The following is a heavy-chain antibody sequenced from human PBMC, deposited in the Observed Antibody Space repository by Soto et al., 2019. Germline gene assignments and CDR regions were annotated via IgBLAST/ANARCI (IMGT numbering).Heavy chain of an antibody. CDR1: GDSINNYY. CDR2: IYYTGST. J-gene: IGHJ4*02. CDR3: AKYRRTEAEGFTLDY. Sequence: SETLSLTCTVSGDSINNYYWSWIRQPPGKRLEWIGYIYYTGSTTYNPSLESRVTMSVDTSKNQFSLKLNSVNAADTAVYYCAKYRRTEAEGFTLDYWGRGTLVTVSS. V-gene: IGHV4-59*01. D-gene: IGHD6-13*01.